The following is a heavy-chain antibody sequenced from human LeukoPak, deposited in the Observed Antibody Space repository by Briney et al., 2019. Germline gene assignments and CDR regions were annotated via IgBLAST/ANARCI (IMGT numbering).Heavy chain of an antibody. CDR1: GYTFTGYY. Sequence: GASVKVSCKASGYTFTGYYMHWVRQAPGQGLEWMGWINPNSGGTNYAQNFQGRVTMTRDTSISTAYMELSRLRSDDTAIYYCARDNLGGPSPLTGYYPLDYWGQGTLVTVSS. CDR3: ARDNLGGPSPLTGYYPLDY. D-gene: IGHD3-9*01. V-gene: IGHV1-2*02. CDR2: INPNSGGT. J-gene: IGHJ4*02.